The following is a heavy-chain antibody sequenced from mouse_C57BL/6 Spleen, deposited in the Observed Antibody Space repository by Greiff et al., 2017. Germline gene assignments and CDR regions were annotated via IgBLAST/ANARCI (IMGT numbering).Heavy chain of an antibody. CDR1: GFTFSDYG. D-gene: IGHD1-1*01. J-gene: IGHJ4*01. V-gene: IGHV5-17*01. CDR3: SRRDYYGSSYGYAMDY. CDR2: ISSGSSTI. Sequence: EVKLVESGGGLVKPGGSLKLSCAASGFTFSDYGMHWVRQAPETGLEWVAYISSGSSTIYYADTVKGRFTISRDNAKNTLFLQMTSLRSEDTAMYYCSRRDYYGSSYGYAMDYWGQGTSVTVSS.